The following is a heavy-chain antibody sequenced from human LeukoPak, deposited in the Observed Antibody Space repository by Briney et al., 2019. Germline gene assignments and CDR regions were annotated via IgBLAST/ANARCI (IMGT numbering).Heavy chain of an antibody. V-gene: IGHV4-39*01. J-gene: IGHJ3*02. D-gene: IGHD3-10*01. Sequence: PSETLSLTCTVSGGSISSSSYYWGWIRQPPGKGLEWIGSIYYSGSTYYNPSLKSRVTISVDTSKNQFSLKLSSVTAADTAAYYCASTAPYYSDIWGQGTMVTVSS. CDR2: IYYSGST. CDR1: GGSISSSSYY. CDR3: ASTAPYYSDI.